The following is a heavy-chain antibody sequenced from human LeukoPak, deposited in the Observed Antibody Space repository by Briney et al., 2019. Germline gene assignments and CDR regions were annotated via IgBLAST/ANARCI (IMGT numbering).Heavy chain of an antibody. CDR1: GYTFTSYG. D-gene: IGHD1-1*01. CDR3: ARPDRYNWNTDLDY. Sequence: ASVKVSCKASGYTFTSYGISWVRQAPGQGLEWMGWISAYNGNTNYAQKLQGRVTMTTDTSTSTAYMELRSLRSDDTAVYYCARPDRYNWNTDLDYWGQGTLVTVSS. V-gene: IGHV1-18*04. J-gene: IGHJ4*02. CDR2: ISAYNGNT.